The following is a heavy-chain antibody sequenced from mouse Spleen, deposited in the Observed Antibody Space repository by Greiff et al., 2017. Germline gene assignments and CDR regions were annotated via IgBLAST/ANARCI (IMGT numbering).Heavy chain of an antibody. V-gene: IGHV1-76*01. CDR2: IYPGSGNT. D-gene: IGHD1-1*01. J-gene: IGHJ3*01. CDR3: ARDITTVGFAY. CDR1: GYTFTDYY. Sequence: QVQLQQSGAELVRPGASVKLSCKASGYTFTDYYINWVKQRPGQGLEWIARIYPGSGNTYYNEKFKGKATLTAEKSSSTAYMQLSSLTSEDSAVYFCARDITTVGFAYWGQGTLVTVSA.